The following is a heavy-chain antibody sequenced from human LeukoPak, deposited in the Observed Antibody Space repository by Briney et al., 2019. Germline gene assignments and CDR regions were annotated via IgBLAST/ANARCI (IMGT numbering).Heavy chain of an antibody. D-gene: IGHD2-2*01. V-gene: IGHV4-4*08. CDR3: ARAPGYCSTTSCEYYYYMDV. J-gene: IGHJ6*03. Sequence: SETLSLTGSVSGGSISSNYWSWVRQPPGKGLEWIGYISYSGSTNSGKSTNYNPSLKSRVTVSVDTSKNQFSLKLSSVTAADTAVYYCARAPGYCSTTSCEYYYYMDVWGKGTTVTVSS. CDR2: ISYSGSTNSGKST. CDR1: GGSISSNY.